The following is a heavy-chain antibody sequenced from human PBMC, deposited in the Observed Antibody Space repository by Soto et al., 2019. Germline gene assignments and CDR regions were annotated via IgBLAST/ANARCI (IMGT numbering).Heavy chain of an antibody. D-gene: IGHD2-2*03. CDR1: GFTFSRNV. V-gene: IGHV3-30-3*01. Sequence: QVQLVESGGGVVQPGRSLRLSCAASGFTFSRNVMHWVRQAPGKGLEWVAFISYDGTNKYYADSVKGRFTISRDNSKNTLYLQMNSLRAEDTSVYYCASGYCSSNSCFYGMDVWGQGTTVTVSS. J-gene: IGHJ6*02. CDR2: ISYDGTNK. CDR3: ASGYCSSNSCFYGMDV.